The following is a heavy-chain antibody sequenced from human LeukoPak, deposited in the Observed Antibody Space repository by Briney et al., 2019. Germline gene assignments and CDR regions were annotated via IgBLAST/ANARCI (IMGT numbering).Heavy chain of an antibody. CDR2: IRYDGGNK. Sequence: GGSLRPSCAASGFTFSTYGMHRVRQAPGKGLEWVSLIRYDGGNKYYADSVKGRFTISRDNSKNTLYLQMNSLSAEDTAVYYCVKDPYGDYLRYFDYWGQGTLVTVSS. J-gene: IGHJ4*02. CDR1: GFTFSTYG. D-gene: IGHD4-17*01. CDR3: VKDPYGDYLRYFDY. V-gene: IGHV3-30*02.